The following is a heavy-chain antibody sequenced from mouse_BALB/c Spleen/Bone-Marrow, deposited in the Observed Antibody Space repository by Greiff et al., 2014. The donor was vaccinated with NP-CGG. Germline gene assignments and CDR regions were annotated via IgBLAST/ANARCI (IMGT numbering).Heavy chain of an antibody. V-gene: IGHV3-8*02. CDR3: ASYYYGSSYAMDY. CDR2: ISYSGST. Sequence: VQLQQSGPSLVKPSQTLSLSCSVTGDSITSGYWNWIRKFPGNKLEYMGCISYSGSTYYNPSLQSRITITRDTSNNQYYLQLNSVTTEDTATYYCASYYYGSSYAMDYWGQGTSVTVSS. D-gene: IGHD1-1*01. CDR1: GDSITSGY. J-gene: IGHJ4*01.